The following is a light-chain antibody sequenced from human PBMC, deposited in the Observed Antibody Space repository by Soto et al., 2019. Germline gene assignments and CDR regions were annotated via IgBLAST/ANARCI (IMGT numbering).Light chain of an antibody. V-gene: IGLV2-23*01. CDR1: ISDVGSYNL. Sequence: QSALNHPASMSGSPGQSITISCTGTISDVGSYNLVSWYQKHPGKAPKLMIYEGSKRPTGVSNRFSGSKSANTASLTISGLQPEDEAEYYCCSYGVRSTYVFGGGTKLTVL. J-gene: IGLJ3*02. CDR2: EGS. CDR3: CSYGVRSTYV.